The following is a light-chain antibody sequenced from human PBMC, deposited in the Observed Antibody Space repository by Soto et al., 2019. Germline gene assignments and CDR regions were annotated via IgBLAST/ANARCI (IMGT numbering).Light chain of an antibody. CDR1: QSVSSSY. CDR2: GAS. V-gene: IGKV3-20*01. CDR3: QQYGSSPRT. Sequence: IVMTQFPATLSLSPGERATLSCRASQSVSSSYLAWYQQKPGQAPRLLIYGASSRATGIPDRFSGSGSGTDFTLTISRLEPEDYAVYYCQQYGSSPRTFCQGTKVEIK. J-gene: IGKJ1*01.